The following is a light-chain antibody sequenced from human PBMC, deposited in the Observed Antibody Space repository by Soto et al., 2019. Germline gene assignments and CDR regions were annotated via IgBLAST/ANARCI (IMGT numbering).Light chain of an antibody. V-gene: IGKV3-20*01. CDR2: AAS. Sequence: EIVLTPSPGTLSLSPGERATLSCRASQSVNNNYLAWYQHKPGQAPRVLIYAASNRATGITDRFSGSGSGTDSTHTISRLEPEDLAVYYCQQYGSPWSFGQGTKVEIK. J-gene: IGKJ1*01. CDR1: QSVNNNY. CDR3: QQYGSPWS.